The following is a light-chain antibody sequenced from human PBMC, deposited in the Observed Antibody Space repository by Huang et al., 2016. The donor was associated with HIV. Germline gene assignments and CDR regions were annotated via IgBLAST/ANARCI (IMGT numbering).Light chain of an antibody. CDR1: QNINRY. Sequence: DIQITQSPSSLSASVGDRVIITCRESQNINRYLNWYQQQPGKAPKLLISGASKLQSGVPSSFSGSGSVTHFTLAISSLQPEDSATYYCQQSAVTPRTFGQGTKLEI. V-gene: IGKV1-39*01. CDR2: GAS. J-gene: IGKJ2*01. CDR3: QQSAVTPRT.